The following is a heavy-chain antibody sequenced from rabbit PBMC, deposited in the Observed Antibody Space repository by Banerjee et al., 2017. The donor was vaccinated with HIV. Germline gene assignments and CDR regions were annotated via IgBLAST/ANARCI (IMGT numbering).Heavy chain of an antibody. V-gene: IGHV1S45*01. Sequence: QEQLEESGGDLVKPEGSLTLTCTASGFTLSSYWIYWVRQAPGKGLEWIARIVTDSRGSTNYASWAKGRFTISKSSSTTVTLQMTSLTAADTATYFCAREDVIGSFYIDLWGPGTLVTVS. CDR3: AREDVIGSFYIDL. J-gene: IGHJ4*01. CDR2: IVTDSRGST. CDR1: GFTLSSYW. D-gene: IGHD8-1*01.